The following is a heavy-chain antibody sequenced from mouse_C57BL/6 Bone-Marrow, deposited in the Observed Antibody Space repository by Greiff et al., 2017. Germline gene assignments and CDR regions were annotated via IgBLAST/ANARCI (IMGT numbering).Heavy chain of an antibody. Sequence: EVQRVESGPVLVKPGASVKMSCKASGYTFTDYYMNWVKQSHGKSLEWIGVINPYNGGTSYNQKFKGKATLTVDKSSSTAYMERNSLTSEDSAVYYCARYPGFAYWGQGTLVTVSA. CDR1: GYTFTDYY. V-gene: IGHV1-19*01. CDR2: INPYNGGT. CDR3: ARYPGFAY. J-gene: IGHJ3*01.